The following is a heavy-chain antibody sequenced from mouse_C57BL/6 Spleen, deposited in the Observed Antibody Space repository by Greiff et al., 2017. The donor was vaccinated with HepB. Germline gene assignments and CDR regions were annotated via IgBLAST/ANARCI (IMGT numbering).Heavy chain of an antibody. CDR1: GFSLTSYG. CDR3: ARNTWATTEVGFAY. D-gene: IGHD1-1*02. Sequence: VQLQQSGPGLVQPSQSLSITCTVSGFSLTSYGVHWVRQSPGKGLEWLGVIWSGGSTDYNAAFISRLSISKDNSKSQVFFKMNSLQADDTAIYYCARNTWATTEVGFAYWGQGTLVTVSA. J-gene: IGHJ3*01. CDR2: IWSGGST. V-gene: IGHV2-2*01.